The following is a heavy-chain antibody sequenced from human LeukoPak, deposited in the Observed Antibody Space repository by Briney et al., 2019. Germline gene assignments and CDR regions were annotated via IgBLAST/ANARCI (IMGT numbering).Heavy chain of an antibody. V-gene: IGHV1-18*01. J-gene: IGHJ5*02. CDR2: ISAYNGNT. CDR1: GYTFTSYG. D-gene: IGHD6-13*01. Sequence: ASVKVSCKASGYTFTSYGISWVRQAPGQGLEWMGWISAYNGNTNYAQKLQGRVTMTTDTSTSTAYMELRSLRSDDTAVYYCARDGGLGYSSTGINRFDPWGQGTLVTVSS. CDR3: ARDGGLGYSSTGINRFDP.